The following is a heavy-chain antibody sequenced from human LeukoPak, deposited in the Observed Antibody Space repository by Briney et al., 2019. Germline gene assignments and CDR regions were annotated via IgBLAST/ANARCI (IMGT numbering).Heavy chain of an antibody. J-gene: IGHJ3*02. CDR1: GFNFNTYA. CDR2: ITVSSGTR. Sequence: GGSLRLSCTASGFNFNTYAMIWVRQAPGRGLEWVSSITVSSGTRNYADSMKGRFTISRDNSKNTLYLQMHSLRVEDTAIYYCAKAPNGDYIGAFDSWGQGTLVTVSS. CDR3: AKAPNGDYIGAFDS. V-gene: IGHV3-23*01. D-gene: IGHD2-8*01.